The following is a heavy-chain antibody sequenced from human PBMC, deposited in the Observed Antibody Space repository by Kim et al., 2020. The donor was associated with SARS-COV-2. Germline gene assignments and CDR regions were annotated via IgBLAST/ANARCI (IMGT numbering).Heavy chain of an antibody. CDR2: ISYDGSNK. V-gene: IGHV3-30*04. D-gene: IGHD2-2*01. J-gene: IGHJ6*02. CDR1: GFTFSSYA. CDR3: ARGGRYCSSTSCYESPYYYYGMDV. Sequence: GGSLRLSCAASGFTFSSYAMHWVRQAPGKGLEWVAVISYDGSNKYYADSVKGRFTISRDNSKNTLYLQMNSLRAEDTAVYYCARGGRYCSSTSCYESPYYYYGMDVWGQGTTVTVSS.